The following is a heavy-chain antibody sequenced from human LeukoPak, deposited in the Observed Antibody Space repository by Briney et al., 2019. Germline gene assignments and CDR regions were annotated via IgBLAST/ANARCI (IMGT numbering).Heavy chain of an antibody. V-gene: IGHV4-34*09. Sequence: SETLSLTYAVYGGSFSGYYWSWIRQPPGKGLEWIGEINHSGSTNYNPSLKSRVTISVDTSKNQFSLKLSSVTAADTAVYYCARESCSGGSCPGGDAFDIWGQGTMVTVSS. CDR3: ARESCSGGSCPGGDAFDI. J-gene: IGHJ3*02. CDR2: INHSGST. D-gene: IGHD2-15*01. CDR1: GGSFSGYY.